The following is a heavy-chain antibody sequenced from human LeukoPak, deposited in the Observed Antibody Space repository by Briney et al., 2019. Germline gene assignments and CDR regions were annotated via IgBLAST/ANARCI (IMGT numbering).Heavy chain of an antibody. V-gene: IGHV4-61*08. CDR1: GGSISSGDYY. Sequence: SETLSLTCTVSGGSISSGDYYWSWIRQPPGKGLEWIGYIYTSGSTNYNPSLKSRVTISVDTSKNQFSLKLSSVTAADTAVYYCARRYYDSSGYYYFDYWGQGTLVTVSS. J-gene: IGHJ4*02. CDR2: IYTSGST. D-gene: IGHD3-22*01. CDR3: ARRYYDSSGYYYFDY.